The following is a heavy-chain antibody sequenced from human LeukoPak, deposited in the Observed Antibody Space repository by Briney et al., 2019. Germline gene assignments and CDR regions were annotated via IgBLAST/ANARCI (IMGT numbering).Heavy chain of an antibody. J-gene: IGHJ4*02. D-gene: IGHD5-18*01. CDR3: ARDPGNSGYSFDY. CDR2: ISTGSSYK. Sequence: PGGSLRLSCAASGFTFSSYNMNWVRQAPGKGLEWVSYISTGSSYKYYADSVKGRFTISRDNAKNSVLLQMNSLRAEDTAVYFCARDPGNSGYSFDYWGQGTLVTVSS. CDR1: GFTFSSYN. V-gene: IGHV3-21*01.